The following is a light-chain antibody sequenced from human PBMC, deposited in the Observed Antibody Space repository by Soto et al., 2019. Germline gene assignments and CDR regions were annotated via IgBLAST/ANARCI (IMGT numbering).Light chain of an antibody. CDR1: QTVSSSY. V-gene: IGKV3-20*01. J-gene: IGKJ2*01. CDR2: GAS. Sequence: EIVLTQSPGTLSLSPGERATLSCRASQTVSSSYLAWYQQKPGQAPRLLIYGASSRATGIPDRSSGSGSGTDFTLTIRRLEPEDFAVDYCQQYDRSPRYIFGQGTKLEIK. CDR3: QQYDRSPRYI.